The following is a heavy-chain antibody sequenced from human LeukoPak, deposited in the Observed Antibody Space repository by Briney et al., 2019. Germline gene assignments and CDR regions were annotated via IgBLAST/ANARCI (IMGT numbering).Heavy chain of an antibody. CDR1: GFTFSSYG. CDR2: IWYDGSNK. Sequence: GGSLRLSCAASGFTFSSYGMHWVRQAPGKGLEWVAVIWYDGSNKYYADSVKGRFTISRDNSKNTLYLQMNSLRAEDTAVYYCARDYESPYDSSGYYYGSDYWGQGTLVTVSS. CDR3: ARDYESPYDSSGYYYGSDY. J-gene: IGHJ4*02. V-gene: IGHV3-33*01. D-gene: IGHD3-22*01.